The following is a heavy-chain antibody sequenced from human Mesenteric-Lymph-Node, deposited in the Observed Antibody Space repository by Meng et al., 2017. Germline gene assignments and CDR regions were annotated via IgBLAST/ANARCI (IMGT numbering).Heavy chain of an antibody. CDR2: THYSGTT. V-gene: IGHV4-30-4*01. CDR1: DGFTTSDDYY. J-gene: IGHJ4*02. CDR3: ARDSPGGYGYFDS. Sequence: QGQLQGSGPGLGKPSHTLSLTCTVSDGFTTSDDYYWSWIRQPPGKGLEWIGYTHYSGTTYYNPSLKSRIAISLDTSKNQFSLNLNSVTAADAAVYYCARDSPGGYGYFDSWGQGTLVTVPS. D-gene: IGHD5-12*01.